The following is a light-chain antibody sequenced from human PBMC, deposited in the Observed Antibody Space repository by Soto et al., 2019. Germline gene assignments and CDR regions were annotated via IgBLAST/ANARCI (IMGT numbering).Light chain of an antibody. CDR1: SSNIGAGYD. Sequence: QSVLTQPPSVSGAPGQRVTISCTGSSSNIGAGYDVHWYQQLPGTAPKLLIYGNSNRPSGVPDQFSGSKSGTSASLAITGLQAEDEAHYYCQSYDSSLSGDVFGTGTKVTVL. J-gene: IGLJ1*01. V-gene: IGLV1-40*01. CDR2: GNS. CDR3: QSYDSSLSGDV.